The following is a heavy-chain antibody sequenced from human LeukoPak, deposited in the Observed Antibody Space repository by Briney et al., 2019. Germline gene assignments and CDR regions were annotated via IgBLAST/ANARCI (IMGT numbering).Heavy chain of an antibody. CDR1: GFTLMTYW. CDR2: ISGSGDSA. CDR3: ATFRNSWYVPEFDF. Sequence: GGSLRLSCAASGFTLMTYWMRWVRQAPGKGLEWVSDISGSGDSANYADSVKGRFTISRDNSRNTLYLQMNSLRAEDTAVYYCATFRNSWYVPEFDFWGQGTLVTVSS. V-gene: IGHV3-23*01. J-gene: IGHJ4*02. D-gene: IGHD6-13*01.